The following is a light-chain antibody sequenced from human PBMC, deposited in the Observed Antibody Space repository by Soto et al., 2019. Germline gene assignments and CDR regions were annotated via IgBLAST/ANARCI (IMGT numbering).Light chain of an antibody. CDR1: ERIYSAY. CDR2: GTS. CDR3: QQYGNSPIT. J-gene: IGKJ5*01. V-gene: IGKV3-20*01. Sequence: VLTQSPGTLSLSRGERATLSCRASERIYSAYLGWYQQKPGQAPRLLIYGTSSRATGIPDRFSGSGSGTDFTLTISRLEPEDFAVYYCQQYGNSPITFDQGTRLEIK.